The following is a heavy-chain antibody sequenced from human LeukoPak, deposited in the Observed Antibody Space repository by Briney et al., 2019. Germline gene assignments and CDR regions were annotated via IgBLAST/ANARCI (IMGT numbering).Heavy chain of an antibody. J-gene: IGHJ4*02. V-gene: IGHV4-34*01. D-gene: IGHD3-10*01. CDR2: INHSGST. Sequence: SETLSLTCAVYGGSFSGYYGSWIRQPPGKGLEWIGEINHSGSTNYNPSLKSRVTISVDTSKNQFSLKLSSVTAADTAVYYCARVVLLWFGDCYFDYWGQGTMVTVSS. CDR1: GGSFSGYY. CDR3: ARVVLLWFGDCYFDY.